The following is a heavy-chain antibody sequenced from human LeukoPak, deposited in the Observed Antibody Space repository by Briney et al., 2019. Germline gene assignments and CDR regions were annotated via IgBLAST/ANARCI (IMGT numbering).Heavy chain of an antibody. J-gene: IGHJ6*03. CDR1: GYIFTNYG. Sequence: ASVKVSCKASGYIFTNYGISWVRQAPGQGLEWMGWISAYNGNTNYAQKLQGRVTMTTDTSTSTAYMELRSLRSDDTAVYYCARAAYGSGVYYMDVWGKGTTVTISS. V-gene: IGHV1-18*01. CDR3: ARAAYGSGVYYMDV. D-gene: IGHD3-10*01. CDR2: ISAYNGNT.